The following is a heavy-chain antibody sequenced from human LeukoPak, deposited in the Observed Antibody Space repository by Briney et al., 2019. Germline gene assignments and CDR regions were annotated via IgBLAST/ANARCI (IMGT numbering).Heavy chain of an antibody. Sequence: SETLSLTCTVSGGSISSGDYYWSWIRQPPGKGLEWIGYIYYSGSTYYNPSLKSRVTISVDTSKNQFSLKLSSVTAADSALYYCARSYRAKDLPLFDYWGQGTLVTVSS. J-gene: IGHJ4*02. V-gene: IGHV4-30-4*08. CDR3: ARSYRAKDLPLFDY. D-gene: IGHD5-18*01. CDR2: IYYSGST. CDR1: GGSISSGDYY.